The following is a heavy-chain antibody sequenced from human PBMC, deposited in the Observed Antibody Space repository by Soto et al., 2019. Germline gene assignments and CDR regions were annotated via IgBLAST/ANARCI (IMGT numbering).Heavy chain of an antibody. Sequence: PVGSLRLSCAASGSTFSSYGMHWVRQAPGKGLEWVAVISYDGSNKYYADSVKGRFTISRDNSKNTLYLQMNSLRAEDTAVYYCAIYSIGWYTFQFGPFDYWGQGTLVTVSS. D-gene: IGHD6-19*01. CDR2: ISYDGSNK. V-gene: IGHV3-30*03. CDR1: GSTFSSYG. J-gene: IGHJ4*02. CDR3: AIYSIGWYTFQFGPFDY.